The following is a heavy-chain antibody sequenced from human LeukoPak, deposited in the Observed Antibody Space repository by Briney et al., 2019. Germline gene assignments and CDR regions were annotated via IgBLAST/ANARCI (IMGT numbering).Heavy chain of an antibody. Sequence: ASVKVSFKVSGYTLTELSMHWVRQPPGKGLEWMGGFDNEDGEQIYAQKFQGSITMNEDKSTDTAYMELRSLRSEDTAVYYCATAAAFKGAEYFQHWGQGTLVTVSS. CDR3: ATAAAFKGAEYFQH. CDR1: GYTLTELS. CDR2: FDNEDGEQ. J-gene: IGHJ1*01. V-gene: IGHV1-24*01. D-gene: IGHD2-15*01.